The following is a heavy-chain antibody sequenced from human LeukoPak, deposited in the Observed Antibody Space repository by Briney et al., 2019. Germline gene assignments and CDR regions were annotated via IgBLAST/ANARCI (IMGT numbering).Heavy chain of an antibody. CDR1: GGSISSYY. Sequence: SETLSLTCTVSGGSISSYYWSWIRQPAGKGLEWIGRIYTSGSTGYNPSLKSRVTMSVDTSKNQFSLKLSSMTAADTAVYYCARVDLRAAYFDYWGQGTLVTVSS. D-gene: IGHD2-15*01. CDR3: ARVDLRAAYFDY. CDR2: IYTSGST. V-gene: IGHV4-4*07. J-gene: IGHJ4*02.